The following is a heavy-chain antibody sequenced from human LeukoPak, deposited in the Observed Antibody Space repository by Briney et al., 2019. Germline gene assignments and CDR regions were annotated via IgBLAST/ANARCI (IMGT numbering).Heavy chain of an antibody. J-gene: IGHJ4*02. CDR1: GFTFTSYA. CDR2: ISFAGDIY. D-gene: IGHD3-10*01. Sequence: PGGSLRLSCAASGFTFTSYAMHWVRQAPGKGLEWVAVISFAGDIYYYADSVKGRFTISRDNAKNSLYLQMNSLRAEDTAVYYCARALWFGETFPAYWGQGTLVTVSP. V-gene: IGHV3-30*04. CDR3: ARALWFGETFPAY.